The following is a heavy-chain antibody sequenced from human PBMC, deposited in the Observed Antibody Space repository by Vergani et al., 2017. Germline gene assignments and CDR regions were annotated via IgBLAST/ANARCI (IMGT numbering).Heavy chain of an antibody. V-gene: IGHV3-66*01. CDR3: ARVMVTYYYFYGMDV. CDR1: GFSVSNNY. J-gene: IGHJ6*02. D-gene: IGHD2-8*01. Sequence: DVQLVESGGGLVQPGGSLRLSCAASGFSVSNNYMTWVRQAPGKGLEWVSVIYSGDSTYYADSMKGRFTISRDKSKNTLYLQMNSLRVEDTAVYYCARVMVTYYYFYGMDVWGQGTTVTVSS. CDR2: IYSGDST.